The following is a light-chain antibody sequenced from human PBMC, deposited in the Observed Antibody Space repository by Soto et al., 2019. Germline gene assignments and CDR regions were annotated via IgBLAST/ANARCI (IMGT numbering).Light chain of an antibody. CDR2: STS. V-gene: IGKV3-20*01. Sequence: EIVLTQSPGTLSLSPGERVTLSCRASQSVGTSWLAWYQQKPGQSPRLLIYSTSSRATGIPDRFSGSGSEPDFALTLSRLEPEDSAVYYCQQYASSQWTFGQGTKVEIK. CDR1: QSVGTSW. J-gene: IGKJ1*01. CDR3: QQYASSQWT.